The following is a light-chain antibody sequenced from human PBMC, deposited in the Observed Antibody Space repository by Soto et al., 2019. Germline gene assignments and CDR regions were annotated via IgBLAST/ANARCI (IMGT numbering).Light chain of an antibody. J-gene: IGKJ1*01. V-gene: IGKV3-20*01. CDR3: QQYGSSPWT. CDR2: GAS. CDR1: QSVSSSY. Sequence: IVLTQSPGTLSLSPGERATFSCRASQSVSSSYLAWYQQKPGQAPRLLIYGASSRATGIPDRFSGSGSGTDFTLTISRLEPEDFAVYYCQQYGSSPWTFGQGTEVDIK.